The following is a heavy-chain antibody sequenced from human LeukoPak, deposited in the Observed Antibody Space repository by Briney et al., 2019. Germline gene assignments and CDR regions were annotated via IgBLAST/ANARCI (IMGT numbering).Heavy chain of an antibody. D-gene: IGHD3-22*01. CDR3: ARDFHSAAYYDSSGFFDY. CDR2: INPSGGST. CDR1: GYTCTSYY. J-gene: IGHJ4*02. Sequence: ASVKVSCKASGYTCTSYYMHWVRQAPGQGLEWMGIINPSGGSTSYAQKFQGRVTMTRDTSTSTVYMELSSLRSEDTAVYYCARDFHSAAYYDSSGFFDYWGQGILVTVSS. V-gene: IGHV1-46*01.